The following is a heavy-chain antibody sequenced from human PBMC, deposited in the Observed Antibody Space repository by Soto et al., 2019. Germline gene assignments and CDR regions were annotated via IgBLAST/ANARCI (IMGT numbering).Heavy chain of an antibody. CDR2: INHSGST. D-gene: IGHD6-19*01. Sequence: QVQLQQWGAGLLKPSETLSLTCAVYGGSFSGYYWSWIRQPPGKGLAWIGEINHSGSTNYNPSLKSRVTISVDTSKNQFSLKLSSVTAADTAVYYCARGSQQWLVYNWFDPWGQGTLVTVSS. CDR3: ARGSQQWLVYNWFDP. V-gene: IGHV4-34*01. CDR1: GGSFSGYY. J-gene: IGHJ5*02.